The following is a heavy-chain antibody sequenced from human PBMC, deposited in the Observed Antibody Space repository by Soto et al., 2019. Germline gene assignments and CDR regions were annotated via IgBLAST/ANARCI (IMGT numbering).Heavy chain of an antibody. Sequence: GGSLRLSCAASGFTFDSPYSHGMSWIRQSPGKGPEWVSTISSNGANTHYAESVKGRFTISKDASRNTVHLHMNSLRAEDTATYFCVSWVSAHFDYWGHGTPVTVSS. CDR1: GFTFDSPYSHG. CDR2: ISSNGANT. CDR3: VSWVSAHFDY. V-gene: IGHV3-23*01. D-gene: IGHD2-8*01. J-gene: IGHJ4*01.